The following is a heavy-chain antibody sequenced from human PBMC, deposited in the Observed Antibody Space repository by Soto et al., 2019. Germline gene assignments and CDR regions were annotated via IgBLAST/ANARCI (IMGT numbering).Heavy chain of an antibody. J-gene: IGHJ6*02. CDR3: ARDRRDSSGYPLVV. D-gene: IGHD3-22*01. CDR2: ISAYNGNT. CDR1: GYTFTSYG. Sequence: QVQRVQSGAEVKKPGASVKVSCKASGYTFTSYGISWVRQAPGQVFEWMGWISAYNGNTNYAQKLQGRVTMTTDTSTSTAYMELSSLKSDDTAVYYCARDRRDSSGYPLVVWGQGTTVTVSS. V-gene: IGHV1-18*01.